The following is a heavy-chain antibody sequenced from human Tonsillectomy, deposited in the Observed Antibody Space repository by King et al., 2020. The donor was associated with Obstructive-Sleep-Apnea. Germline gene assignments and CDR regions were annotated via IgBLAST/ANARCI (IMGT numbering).Heavy chain of an antibody. CDR3: AGVLVWFGELGY. J-gene: IGHJ4*02. Sequence: VQLVESGGGLVQPGGSLRLSCAASGFTFSTYWMTWVRQAPGKGLEWVANIKPDGSEKYYVDSVKVRFTISRDNAKNSLYLQMNSLRAEDTAVYYCAGVLVWFGELGYWGQGTLVTVSS. D-gene: IGHD3-10*01. CDR2: IKPDGSEK. CDR1: GFTFSTYW. V-gene: IGHV3-7*01.